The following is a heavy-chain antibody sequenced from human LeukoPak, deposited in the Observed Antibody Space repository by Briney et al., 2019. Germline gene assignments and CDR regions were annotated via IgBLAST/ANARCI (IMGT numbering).Heavy chain of an antibody. Sequence: PGGSLRLSCAASGFTFSSYWMSWVRQAPGKGLEWVANIKQDGSEKYYVDSVKGRFTISRDNAKNSLYLQMNSLRAEDTAVYYCARDLIAAAGTSPPGYYGMDVWGQGTTVTVSS. D-gene: IGHD6-13*01. CDR2: IKQDGSEK. CDR3: ARDLIAAAGTSPPGYYGMDV. V-gene: IGHV3-7*01. J-gene: IGHJ6*02. CDR1: GFTFSSYW.